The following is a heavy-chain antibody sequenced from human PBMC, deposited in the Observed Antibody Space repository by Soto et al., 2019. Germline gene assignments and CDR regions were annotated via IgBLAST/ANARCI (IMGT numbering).Heavy chain of an antibody. CDR2: ISYDGGSK. Sequence: QVQLVESGGGVVQPGRSLRLSCAASGFSFSNYGMDWVRQAPGKGLEWVAVISYDGGSKYYADSGKGRFTISRDNSNNTVYLQMNSLRAEDTAVYYCAKDGRSGSYFTKGSYIGVWGKGTTVTVSS. CDR1: GFSFSNYG. D-gene: IGHD3-10*01. V-gene: IGHV3-30*18. CDR3: AKDGRSGSYFTKGSYIGV. J-gene: IGHJ6*03.